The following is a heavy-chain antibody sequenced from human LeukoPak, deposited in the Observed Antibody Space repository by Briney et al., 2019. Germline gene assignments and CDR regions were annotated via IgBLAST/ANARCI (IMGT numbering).Heavy chain of an antibody. J-gene: IGHJ4*02. D-gene: IGHD3-22*01. CDR3: AKDPGGPNRGRITMIVVAYFDY. Sequence: GGSLRLSCAASGFTFSSYAMSWVRQAPGKGLEWVSAISGSGGRTYYADSLNGRFTISRDNSKNTLYLQMNSLRAEDTAVYYCAKDPGGPNRGRITMIVVAYFDYWGQGTLVTVSS. V-gene: IGHV3-23*01. CDR2: ISGSGGRT. CDR1: GFTFSSYA.